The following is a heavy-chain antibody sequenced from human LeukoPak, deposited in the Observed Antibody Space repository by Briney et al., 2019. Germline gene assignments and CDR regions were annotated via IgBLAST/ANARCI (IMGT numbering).Heavy chain of an antibody. CDR1: GGSISSYY. CDR3: ARGPSSNWYVPFDY. J-gene: IGHJ4*02. V-gene: IGHV4-59*01. D-gene: IGHD6-13*01. CDR2: IYDSGTT. Sequence: SETLSLTCTVSGGSISSYYWSWIRQPPGKGLEWIGYIYDSGTTTYNPSLKSRVTISVDTSKNQFSLKLSSVTAADTAVYYCARGPSSNWYVPFDYWGQGTLVTVSS.